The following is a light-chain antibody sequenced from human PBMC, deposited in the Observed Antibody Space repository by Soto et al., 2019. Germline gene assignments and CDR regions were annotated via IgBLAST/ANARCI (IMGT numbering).Light chain of an antibody. V-gene: IGLV2-8*01. J-gene: IGLJ2*01. Sequence: QSVLAQPPSASGSPGQSVTISCTGASSDVGAYKFVSWYQHHPGKAPKLLIYEVSKRPSGVPDRFSGSKAGNTASLIVSGLQAGDEADYYCSSYAGSNTVVFGGGTKVTVL. CDR2: EVS. CDR1: SSDVGAYKF. CDR3: SSYAGSNTVV.